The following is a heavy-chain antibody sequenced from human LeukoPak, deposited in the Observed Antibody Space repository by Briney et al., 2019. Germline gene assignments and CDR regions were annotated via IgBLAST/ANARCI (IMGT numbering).Heavy chain of an antibody. V-gene: IGHV4-61*02. CDR1: GGSISSGSYY. CDR2: IYTSGST. Sequence: PSETLSLTCTVSGGSISSGSYYWSWIRQPAGKGLEWIGRIYTSGSTNYNPSLKSRVTISVDTSKNQFSLKLSSVTAADTAVYYCARDSLYCSGGSCYVWFDPWGQGTLVTVSS. D-gene: IGHD2-15*01. CDR3: ARDSLYCSGGSCYVWFDP. J-gene: IGHJ5*02.